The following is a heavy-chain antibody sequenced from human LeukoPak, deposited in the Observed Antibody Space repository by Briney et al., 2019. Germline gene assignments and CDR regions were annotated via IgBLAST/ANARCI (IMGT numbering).Heavy chain of an antibody. CDR1: GFTFSSYW. V-gene: IGHV3-74*01. CDR3: ARVRENSSGWTCYFDY. CDR2: INSDGSST. J-gene: IGHJ4*02. D-gene: IGHD6-19*01. Sequence: GGSLRLSCAASGFTFSSYWMHWVRQAPGKGLVWVSRINSDGSSTSYADSVKGRFTISRDNAKNTLYLQMNSLRAEDTAVYYCARVRENSSGWTCYFDYWGQGTLVTVSS.